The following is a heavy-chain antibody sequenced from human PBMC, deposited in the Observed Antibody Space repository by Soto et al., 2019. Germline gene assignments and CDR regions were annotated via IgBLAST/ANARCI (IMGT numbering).Heavy chain of an antibody. J-gene: IGHJ4*02. V-gene: IGHV3-30-3*01. CDR2: ISYDGTDK. Sequence: QVRLVESGGGVVQPGRSLRLSCAGSGFSFRTYAMHWVRQAPGKGLEWVAVISYDGTDKYYADSVKGRFTISRDNSKNTLYLQMNSLKTEDMAVYYCAGVIGGIRSGYCDYWGQGTPVTVSS. CDR1: GFSFRTYA. D-gene: IGHD3-16*01. CDR3: AGVIGGIRSGYCDY.